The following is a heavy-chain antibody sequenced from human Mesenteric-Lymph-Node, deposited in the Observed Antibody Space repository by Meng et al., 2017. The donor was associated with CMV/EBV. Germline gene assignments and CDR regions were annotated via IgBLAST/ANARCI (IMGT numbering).Heavy chain of an antibody. D-gene: IGHD3-16*01. CDR1: GFTFNNFV. J-gene: IGHJ6*02. Sequence: GESLKISCEVSGFTFNNFVMNWVRRAPGKGLECVSAISGGGVGTYYAESVKGRFTISRDESKKTVYLQMNSLRAEDTAVYYCAKTLRINYDSTARDPFGMDVWGQGTTVTVSS. CDR2: ISGGGVGT. V-gene: IGHV3-23*01. CDR3: AKTLRINYDSTARDPFGMDV.